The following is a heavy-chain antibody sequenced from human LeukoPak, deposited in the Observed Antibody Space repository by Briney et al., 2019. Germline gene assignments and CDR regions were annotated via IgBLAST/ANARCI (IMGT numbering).Heavy chain of an antibody. V-gene: IGHV3-33*01. D-gene: IGHD6-19*01. CDR1: GFIFSSYG. CDR3: ARDPGHSGCYGDY. J-gene: IGHJ4*02. CDR2: IWYDGSNK. Sequence: PGGSLRLSCAASGFIFSSYGMHWVRQAPGKGLEWVSIIWYDGSNKYYADSVKGRFTISKDNSKKTLYLQMNSLRAEDTAVYYCARDPGHSGCYGDYWGQGTLVTVSS.